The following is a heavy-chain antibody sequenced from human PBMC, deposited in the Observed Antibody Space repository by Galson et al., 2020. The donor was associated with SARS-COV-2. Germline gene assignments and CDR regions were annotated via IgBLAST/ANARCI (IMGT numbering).Heavy chain of an antibody. Sequence: AGGSLRLSCAASGFTFNSYSIGWVRQAPGKGLEWVSIISSSSSYIYYADSVEGRFTISRDNAKNSLFLHMNSLRAEDTAVYYCARGDMTITRHFDYWGQGTLVTVSS. V-gene: IGHV3-21*01. D-gene: IGHD3-16*01. CDR1: GFTFNSYS. CDR3: ARGDMTITRHFDY. CDR2: ISSSSSYI. J-gene: IGHJ4*02.